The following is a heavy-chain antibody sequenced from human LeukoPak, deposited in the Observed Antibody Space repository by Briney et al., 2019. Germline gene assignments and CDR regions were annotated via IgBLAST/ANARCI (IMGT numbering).Heavy chain of an antibody. J-gene: IGHJ4*02. CDR1: GYTFTSYY. V-gene: IGHV1-46*01. CDR3: ARDPRASYESSDYYYPGDY. Sequence: ASVKVSCKTSGYTFTSYYIHWVRQAPGQGLEWMAIINPSGGSTRYARKFQGRVTMTRDTSTSTVYVELSSLRSEDTAVYYCARDPRASYESSDYYYPGDYWGQGTLVTVSS. CDR2: INPSGGST. D-gene: IGHD3-22*01.